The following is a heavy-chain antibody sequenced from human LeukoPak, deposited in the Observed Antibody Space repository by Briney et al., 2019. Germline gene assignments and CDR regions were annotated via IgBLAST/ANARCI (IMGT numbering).Heavy chain of an antibody. CDR2: IRYDGSNK. CDR1: GFTFSSYG. V-gene: IGHV3-30*02. J-gene: IGHJ4*02. Sequence: GGSLRLSCAASGFTFSSYGTHWVRQAPGKGLEWVAFIRYDGSNKYYADSVKGRFTVSRDNSKDTLNLQMNSLRADDTAVYYCAKARKTYSSSWYADYWGQGTLVTVSS. CDR3: AKARKTYSSSWYADY. D-gene: IGHD6-13*01.